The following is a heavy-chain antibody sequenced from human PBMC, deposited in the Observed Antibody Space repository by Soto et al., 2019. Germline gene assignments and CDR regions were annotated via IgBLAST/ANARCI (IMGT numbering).Heavy chain of an antibody. V-gene: IGHV1-18*01. CDR1: GYTFITYG. CDR3: LRDLKGDFYY. CDR2: ISADNGDT. J-gene: IGHJ4*02. Sequence: ASVKFSCQASGYTFITYGMSWVRQAPGQGLEWMGWISADNGDTKYVQKFQGRVTMTTDTSTSTAYMELRSITSDDTAVYYCLRDLKGDFYYWGQGTVVTSPQ. D-gene: IGHD3-3*01.